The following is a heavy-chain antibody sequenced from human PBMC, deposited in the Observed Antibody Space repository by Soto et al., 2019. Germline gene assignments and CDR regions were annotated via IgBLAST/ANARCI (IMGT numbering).Heavy chain of an antibody. V-gene: IGHV1-8*01. CDR2: MNPNSGNT. CDR1: GDTFTSYD. J-gene: IGHJ6*04. CDR3: ARAKSNSWPYYFYGMDV. D-gene: IGHD6-13*01. Sequence: ASVKVSCNASGDTFTSYDINWVRQATGQGLEGMGWMNPNSGNTGYAQKFQGRVTMTRNTSISTAYMELSSLRSEDTAVYYCARAKSNSWPYYFYGMDVWGDVTTVPVSP.